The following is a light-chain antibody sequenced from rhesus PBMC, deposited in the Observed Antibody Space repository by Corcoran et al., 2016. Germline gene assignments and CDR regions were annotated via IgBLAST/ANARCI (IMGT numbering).Light chain of an antibody. CDR3: QHGYGTPPYS. CDR2: NAS. V-gene: IGKV1-25*01. Sequence: DIQMTHSPSSLSVSVGDRVTITCQARQGTSNYLAWHQLKPWKVPKLLIYNASTLQSGVPSRFSGSGSGTDFTLPISSLQPEDFATYYCQHGYGTPPYSFGQGTKVEIK. J-gene: IGKJ2*01. CDR1: QGTSNY.